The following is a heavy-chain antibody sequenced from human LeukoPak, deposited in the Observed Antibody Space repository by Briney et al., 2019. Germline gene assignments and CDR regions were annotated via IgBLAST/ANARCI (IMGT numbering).Heavy chain of an antibody. J-gene: IGHJ6*03. V-gene: IGHV1-2*07. CDR1: GYTFTDYN. Sequence: ALVKVSCKTSGYTFTDYNMHWVRQAPGQGPEWMGWIDPNRGGTNYAHRFQDRVTITRDTSISTVYMELNNLRSDDTAVYYCARDWDQLVPSKGGPPRYFYFMDVWGKGTLVIVSS. CDR3: ARDWDQLVPSKGGPPRYFYFMDV. CDR2: IDPNRGGT. D-gene: IGHD2-15*01.